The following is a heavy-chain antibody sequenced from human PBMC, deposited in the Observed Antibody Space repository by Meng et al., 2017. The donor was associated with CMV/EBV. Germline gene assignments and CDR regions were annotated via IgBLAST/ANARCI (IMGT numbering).Heavy chain of an antibody. CDR3: ARGTSYDFWSGYPPSSFDY. Sequence: GESLKISCAASGFTFSSYWMSWVRQAPGKGLEWVANIKQDGSEKYYVDSVKGRFTISRDNAKNSLYLQMNSLRAEDTAVYYCARGTSYDFWSGYPPSSFDYWGQGTLVTVSS. J-gene: IGHJ4*02. CDR2: IKQDGSEK. D-gene: IGHD3-3*01. V-gene: IGHV3-7*01. CDR1: GFTFSSYW.